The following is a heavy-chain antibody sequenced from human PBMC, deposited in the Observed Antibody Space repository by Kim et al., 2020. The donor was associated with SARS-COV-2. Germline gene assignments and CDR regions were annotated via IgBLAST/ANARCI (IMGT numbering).Heavy chain of an antibody. Sequence: YSQKFQGRVTITRDTSASTAYMELSSLRSEDTAVYYCASSQEGVWVVFDYWGQGTLVTVSS. CDR3: ASSQEGVWVVFDY. D-gene: IGHD3-16*01. V-gene: IGHV1-3*01. J-gene: IGHJ4*02.